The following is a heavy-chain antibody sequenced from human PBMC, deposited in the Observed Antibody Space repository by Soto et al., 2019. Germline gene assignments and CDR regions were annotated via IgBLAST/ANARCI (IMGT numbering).Heavy chain of an antibody. V-gene: IGHV1-24*01. D-gene: IGHD3-22*01. J-gene: IGHJ4*02. CDR2: FVPEDGET. CDR3: ATEAAYYYDSSGYYGPFDY. CDR1: GYTLTDLS. Sequence: QVPLVQSGAEVKKPGASVKVSCKVSGYTLTDLSMHWVRQAPGKGLEWMGGFVPEDGETIYAQKFQGRVTMTEDTSTDTAYMELSSLRSEDTAVYYCATEAAYYYDSSGYYGPFDYWGQGPLVTVSS.